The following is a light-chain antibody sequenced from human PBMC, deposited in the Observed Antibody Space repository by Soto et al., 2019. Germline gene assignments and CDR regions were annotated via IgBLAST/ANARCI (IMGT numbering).Light chain of an antibody. J-gene: IGKJ1*01. CDR3: EQYGSSGT. CDR2: GAS. V-gene: IGKV3-20*01. Sequence: EIVLTQSPGTMSLSPGEGATLSCRASQSVSSSYIAWYQQRPGQTPSVLIYGASTRATGIPDSFSGSGSGTEFTLTISRLEPEDFAVYYCEQYGSSGTCGQGTKVDIK. CDR1: QSVSSSY.